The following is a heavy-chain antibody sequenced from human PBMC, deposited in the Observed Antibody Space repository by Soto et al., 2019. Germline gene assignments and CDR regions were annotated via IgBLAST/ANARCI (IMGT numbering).Heavy chain of an antibody. Sequence: QVQLQESGPGLVKPSETLSLTCTVSGGSISSYFWSWIRQPPGRGLEWIGYIYYSGSTYYNPSLKSRVTISVDTSKNQFSLNLKSVTAADTAVYYCARGDGRYYRYNWFDSWGQGTLVTVSS. V-gene: IGHV4-59*01. J-gene: IGHJ5*01. D-gene: IGHD1-26*01. CDR3: ARGDGRYYRYNWFDS. CDR2: IYYSGST. CDR1: GGSISSYF.